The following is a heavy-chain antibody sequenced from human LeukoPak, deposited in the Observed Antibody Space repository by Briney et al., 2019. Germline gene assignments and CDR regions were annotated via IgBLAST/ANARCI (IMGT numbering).Heavy chain of an antibody. CDR1: GGSISSYY. CDR2: VYYSGST. CDR3: ASYRRGYRTSFDY. V-gene: IGHV4-59*08. D-gene: IGHD5-18*01. Sequence: PSETLSLTCTVSGGSISSYYWSWIRQPPGKGLEWIGYVYYSGSTNYNPSLKSRVTISVDTSKNQFSLKLSSVTAADTAVYYCASYRRGYRTSFDYWGQGTLVTVSS. J-gene: IGHJ4*02.